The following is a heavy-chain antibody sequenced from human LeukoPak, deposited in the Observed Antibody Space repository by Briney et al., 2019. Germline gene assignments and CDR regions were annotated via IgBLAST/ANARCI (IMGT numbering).Heavy chain of an antibody. CDR2: INPSGGST. Sequence: ASVKVSCKASGYTFTSYYMHWVRQAPGQGLEWMGIINPSGGSTSYAQKFQGRVTMTRDTSTSTIYMELSSLRSEDTAIYYCAKETPNTGWFDPCGQGTLVTVSS. CDR1: GYTFTSYY. D-gene: IGHD1-14*01. CDR3: AKETPNTGWFDP. V-gene: IGHV1-46*01. J-gene: IGHJ5*02.